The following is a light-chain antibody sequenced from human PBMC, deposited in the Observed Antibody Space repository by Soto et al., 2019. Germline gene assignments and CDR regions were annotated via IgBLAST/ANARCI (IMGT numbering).Light chain of an antibody. V-gene: IGKV1-12*01. Sequence: DIQMTQSPSSVSASVGDRVTITCRASQGISSWVAWYQQKPGKAPNLLIYAASSLQSGVPSRFSGSGSGTEFTLTISILQPEDFATYYSQQADTFPLTFGGGTKVEIK. CDR3: QQADTFPLT. CDR1: QGISSW. J-gene: IGKJ4*01. CDR2: AAS.